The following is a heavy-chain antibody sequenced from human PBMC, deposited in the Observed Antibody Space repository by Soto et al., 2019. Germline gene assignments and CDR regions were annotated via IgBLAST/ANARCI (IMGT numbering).Heavy chain of an antibody. V-gene: IGHV5-51*01. CDR2: IYPGDSDT. J-gene: IGHJ6*02. CDR1: GYSFTSYW. CDR3: ARLRGYCSGGSCHYGMDV. Sequence: EVQLVQSGAEVKKPGESLKISCKGSGYSFTSYWIGWVRQMPGKGLEWMGIIYPGDSDTRYSPSFQGQVTISADKSISTAYLQWSSLKASDTAMYYCARLRGYCSGGSCHYGMDVWGQGTTVTVSS. D-gene: IGHD2-15*01.